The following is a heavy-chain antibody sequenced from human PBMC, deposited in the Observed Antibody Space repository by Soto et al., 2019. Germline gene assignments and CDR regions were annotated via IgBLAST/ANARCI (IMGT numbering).Heavy chain of an antibody. CDR3: ARENGDYVTEILGYYYYGMDV. CDR2: ISAYNGNT. D-gene: IGHD4-17*01. Sequence: QVQLVQSGAEVKKPGASVKVTCKASGYTFASYGISWVRQAPGQGLEWMGWISAYNGNTNYAQKLQGRVTMTTDTSTSTAYMDLRSLRSDDMAVYYCARENGDYVTEILGYYYYGMDVWGQGTTVTVSS. J-gene: IGHJ6*02. V-gene: IGHV1-18*03. CDR1: GYTFASYG.